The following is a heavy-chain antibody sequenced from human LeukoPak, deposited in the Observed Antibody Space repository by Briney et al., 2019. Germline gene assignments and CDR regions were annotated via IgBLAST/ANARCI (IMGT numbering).Heavy chain of an antibody. CDR1: GYTFTSYG. CDR2: ISAYNGNT. D-gene: IGHD3-10*01. V-gene: IGHV1-18*01. J-gene: IGHJ5*02. CDR3: ARAIKGITMVRGVIIYPWFDP. Sequence: ASVKVSCKASGYTFTSYGISWVRQAPGQGLEWMGWISAYNGNTNYAQKLQGRVTMTTDTSTSTAYMELRSLRSDDTAVYYCARAIKGITMVRGVIIYPWFDPWGQGTLVTVSS.